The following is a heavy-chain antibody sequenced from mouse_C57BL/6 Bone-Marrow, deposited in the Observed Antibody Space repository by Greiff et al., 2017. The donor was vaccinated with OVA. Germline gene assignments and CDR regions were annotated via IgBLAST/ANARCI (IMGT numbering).Heavy chain of an antibody. Sequence: QVQLQQPGTELVKPGASVKLSCKASGYTFTSYWMHWVKQRPGQGLEWIGNINPSNGGTNYNEKFKSKATLTVDKSSSTAYMQLSSLTSEDSAVYFCARCPRYYGSCYAMDYWGQGTSVTVSS. J-gene: IGHJ4*01. D-gene: IGHD1-1*01. V-gene: IGHV1-53*01. CDR1: GYTFTSYW. CDR3: ARCPRYYGSCYAMDY. CDR2: INPSNGGT.